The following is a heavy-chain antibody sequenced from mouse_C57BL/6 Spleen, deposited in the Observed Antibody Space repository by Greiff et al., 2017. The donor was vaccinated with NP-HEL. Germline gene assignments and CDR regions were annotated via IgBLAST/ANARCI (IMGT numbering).Heavy chain of an antibody. Sequence: VQLKESGPELVKPGASVKISCKASGYSFTGYYMHWVKQSHGNILDWIGYIYPYNGVSSYNQKFKGKATLTVDKSSSTAYMELRSLTSEDSAVYSCATPAYYSNYEGWFSYWGQGTLVTVSA. CDR1: GYSFTGYY. D-gene: IGHD2-5*01. V-gene: IGHV1-31*01. CDR3: ATPAYYSNYEGWFSY. J-gene: IGHJ3*01. CDR2: IYPYNGVS.